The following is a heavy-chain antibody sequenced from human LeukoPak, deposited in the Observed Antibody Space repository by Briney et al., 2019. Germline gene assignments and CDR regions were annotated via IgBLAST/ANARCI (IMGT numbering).Heavy chain of an antibody. CDR1: GDSFSSYH. CDR2: ISSSGST. D-gene: IGHD3-16*01. V-gene: IGHV4-59*01. CDR3: ARVGRGDHTWGSYSCDH. J-gene: IGHJ4*02. Sequence: PSETLSLTCTVSGDSFSSYHWSWLRQPPGKGLEWIGYISSSGSTSDNPSLKSRVTISVDTSKNQFSLKLNSVTAADTAVYYCARVGRGDHTWGSYSCDHWGRGTLVSVSS.